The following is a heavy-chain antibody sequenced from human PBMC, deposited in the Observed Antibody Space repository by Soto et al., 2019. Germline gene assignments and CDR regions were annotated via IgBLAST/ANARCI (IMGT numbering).Heavy chain of an antibody. CDR3: ARLVLMPMAGGYFDY. D-gene: IGHD3-16*01. Sequence: PSETLSLPCPVSGGSISSSSYYWGWIRQPPGKGLEWIGSIYYSGSTYYNPSLKSRVTISVDTSKNQFSLKLSSVTAADTAVYYCARLVLMPMAGGYFDYWGQGTLVTVSS. J-gene: IGHJ4*02. CDR2: IYYSGST. CDR1: GGSISSSSYY. V-gene: IGHV4-39*01.